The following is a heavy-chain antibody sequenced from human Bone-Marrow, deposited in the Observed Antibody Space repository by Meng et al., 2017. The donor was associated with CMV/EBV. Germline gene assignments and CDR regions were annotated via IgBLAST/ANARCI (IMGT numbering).Heavy chain of an antibody. D-gene: IGHD3-10*02. Sequence: GGSLRLSCAASGFTFSNCEMNWVRQAPGKGLEWVSVIYSGGSTYYADSVKGRFTISRDNSKNTLYLQMNSLRAEDTAVYYCARDLGNGRITMSYWGQGTLVTVSS. V-gene: IGHV3-66*02. CDR2: IYSGGST. CDR1: GFTFSNCE. J-gene: IGHJ4*02. CDR3: ARDLGNGRITMSY.